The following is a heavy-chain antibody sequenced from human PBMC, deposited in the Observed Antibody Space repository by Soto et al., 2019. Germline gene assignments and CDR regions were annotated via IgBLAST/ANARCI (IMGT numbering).Heavy chain of an antibody. Sequence: QVQLVQSGAEVKKPGSSVKVSCKAPGGTFSSYAISWVRQAPGQGLEWMGGIIPIFGTAKYAQKFQGRVKITADESTSTGYMELSSVRSEDTAVYYCARSQGGSSSLDIYYYYYYGMDVWGQGTTVTVSS. CDR3: ARSQGGSSSLDIYYYYYYGMDV. D-gene: IGHD2-15*01. J-gene: IGHJ6*02. CDR2: IIPIFGTA. V-gene: IGHV1-69*01. CDR1: GGTFSSYA.